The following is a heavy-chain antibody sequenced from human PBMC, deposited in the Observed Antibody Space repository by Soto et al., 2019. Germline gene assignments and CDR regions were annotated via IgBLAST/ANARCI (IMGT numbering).Heavy chain of an antibody. CDR1: GFTFENYA. D-gene: IGHD3-10*02. CDR3: AKMARVTMFSLIDY. J-gene: IGHJ4*02. V-gene: IGHV3-20*04. CDR2: LTWNGQST. Sequence: EVKLVESGGGVVRPGGSLRLSCEASGFTFENYAMSWVRQAPGKGLEWVSGLTWNGQSTSYAESVRGRFTISRDTAKNSLYLQMNDLKAEDTALYYCAKMARVTMFSLIDYWGQGTMVTV.